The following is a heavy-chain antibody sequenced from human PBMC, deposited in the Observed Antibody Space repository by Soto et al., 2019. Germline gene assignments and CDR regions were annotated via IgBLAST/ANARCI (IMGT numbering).Heavy chain of an antibody. Sequence: RLCCAASGFTFRTYTMNWVRQARGKGLEWVSYISGSGSTIYYADSVKGRFTTSRDNAKNSLYLQMNGLRDEDTALYYCAREGPLPPYYFFDYWGQGTLVTVSS. CDR1: GFTFRTYT. J-gene: IGHJ4*02. V-gene: IGHV3-48*02. CDR2: ISGSGSTI. D-gene: IGHD3-10*01. CDR3: AREGPLPPYYFFDY.